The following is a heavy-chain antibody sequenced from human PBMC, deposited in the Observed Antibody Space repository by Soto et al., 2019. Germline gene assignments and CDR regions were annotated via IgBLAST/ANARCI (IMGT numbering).Heavy chain of an antibody. Sequence: QVQLVQSGAEVKKPGASVKVSCKASGYTFTNYGISWVRQAPGQGLEWMGWITAYNGNTDYAQKLQGRVTMTTDTSTSTAYMELRSLRSDDTAVYYCARGRAASRHYYYYGMDVWGQGTTVTVAS. J-gene: IGHJ6*02. D-gene: IGHD6-13*01. CDR3: ARGRAASRHYYYYGMDV. V-gene: IGHV1-18*04. CDR1: GYTFTNYG. CDR2: ITAYNGNT.